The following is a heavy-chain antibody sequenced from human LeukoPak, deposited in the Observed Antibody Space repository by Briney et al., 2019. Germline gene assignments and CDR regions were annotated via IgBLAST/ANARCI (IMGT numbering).Heavy chain of an antibody. CDR1: GASITSYH. J-gene: IGHJ4*02. CDR2: MFYSGNT. CDR3: AREGSHTNYYFDY. D-gene: IGHD3-10*01. Sequence: YPSETLSLTCTVSGASITSYHWSWIRQPAGKGLEWIGRMFYSGNTDYNPSLKSRLTMSIDTSKNQFSLKLSSVTAADTAVYFCAREGSHTNYYFDYWGQGTLVTVSS. V-gene: IGHV4-4*07.